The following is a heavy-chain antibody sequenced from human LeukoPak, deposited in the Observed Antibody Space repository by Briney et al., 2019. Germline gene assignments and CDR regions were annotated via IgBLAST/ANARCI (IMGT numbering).Heavy chain of an antibody. V-gene: IGHV4-59*01. J-gene: IGHJ4*02. CDR3: ARGYCSGGSCYHGPPHYFDY. D-gene: IGHD2-15*01. Sequence: SETLSLTCTVSGGSISSYYWSWIRQPPGKGLEWIGYIYYSGSTNYNPSLKSRVTISVDTSKNQFSLKLSSATAADTAVYYCARGYCSGGSCYHGPPHYFDYWGQGTLVTVSS. CDR2: IYYSGST. CDR1: GGSISSYY.